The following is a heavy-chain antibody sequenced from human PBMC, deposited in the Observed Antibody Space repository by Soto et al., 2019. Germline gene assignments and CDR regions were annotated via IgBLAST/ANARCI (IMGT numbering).Heavy chain of an antibody. CDR3: AREGAFSETP. V-gene: IGHV4-59*01. CDR2: IYYTGNT. Sequence: SETLSLTCTVSGGSIGTYYWSWIRQSPGKGLEWIGYIYYTGNTYYNPSLRSRVTISLDTSKNQFSLKVNSVTAADTAVYYCAREGAFSETPWGQGTLVTVSS. CDR1: GGSIGTYY. D-gene: IGHD6-19*01. J-gene: IGHJ5*02.